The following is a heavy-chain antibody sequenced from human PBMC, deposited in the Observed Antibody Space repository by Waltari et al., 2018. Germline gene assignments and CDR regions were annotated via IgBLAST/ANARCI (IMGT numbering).Heavy chain of an antibody. CDR3: REARHTFGDAFDI. Sequence: QVQLVQSGAEVKKPGSSVKVSCKASGGTFSSYAISWVRQAPGQGLEWMGRIIPILGIANYAQKFQGRVTITADKSTSTAYMELSSLRSEDTAVYYCREARHTFGDAFDIWGQGTMVTVSS. J-gene: IGHJ3*02. CDR2: IIPILGIA. V-gene: IGHV1-69*09. CDR1: GGTFSSYA. D-gene: IGHD6-6*01.